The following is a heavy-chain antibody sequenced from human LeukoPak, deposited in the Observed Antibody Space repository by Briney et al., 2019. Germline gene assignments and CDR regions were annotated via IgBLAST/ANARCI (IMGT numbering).Heavy chain of an antibody. Sequence: GGSLRLSCAVSGFTFDDYVMNWVRQAPGKGLEWVSGISWNSGTIGYADSVKGRFTISRDNAKNSLYLQMNSLRAEDTALYYCVKGAAYHLGDAFDIWGQGTMVTVSS. D-gene: IGHD2-15*01. CDR2: ISWNSGTI. CDR1: GFTFDDYV. J-gene: IGHJ3*02. CDR3: VKGAAYHLGDAFDI. V-gene: IGHV3-9*01.